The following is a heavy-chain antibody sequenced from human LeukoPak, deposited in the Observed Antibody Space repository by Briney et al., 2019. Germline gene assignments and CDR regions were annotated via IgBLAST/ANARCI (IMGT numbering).Heavy chain of an antibody. J-gene: IGHJ4*02. Sequence: GGSLRLSCAASGFTFSNYWMSWFRQAPGKGLEWVGFIRSKAYGGTTEYAASVKGRFTISRDDSKSIAYLQMNSLKTEDTAVYYCTRSSGIVATIIGYWGQGTLVTVSS. D-gene: IGHD5-12*01. CDR1: GFTFSNYW. CDR2: IRSKAYGGTT. CDR3: TRSSGIVATIIGY. V-gene: IGHV3-49*03.